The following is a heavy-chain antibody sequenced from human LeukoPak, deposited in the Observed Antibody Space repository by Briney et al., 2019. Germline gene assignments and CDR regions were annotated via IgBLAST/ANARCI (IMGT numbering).Heavy chain of an antibody. CDR2: IKQDGSET. Sequence: PGGSLRLSCAASGFTFSNYWMNWVRQPPGKGLEWVANIKQDGSETYYVDSVKGRFTISRDNAKNSLYLQMNGLRAEDTAVYYCARTEYCSPTSCKYASFWGQGTMVTVS. CDR1: GFTFSNYW. CDR3: ARTEYCSPTSCKYASF. J-gene: IGHJ3*01. V-gene: IGHV3-7*01. D-gene: IGHD2-2*01.